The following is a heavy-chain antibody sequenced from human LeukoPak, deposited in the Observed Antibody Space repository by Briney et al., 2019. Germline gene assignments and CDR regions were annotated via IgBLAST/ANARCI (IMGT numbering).Heavy chain of an antibody. J-gene: IGHJ3*02. CDR1: GYTFTSYG. CDR2: ISAYNGNT. Sequence: ASVKVSCKASGYTFTSYGISWVRQAPGQGLEWMGWISAYNGNTNYTQKLRGRVTMTTDTSTSTAYMELRSLRSDDTAVYYCARDEYSSGWYGTDIWGQGTMVTVSS. D-gene: IGHD6-19*01. V-gene: IGHV1-18*04. CDR3: ARDEYSSGWYGTDI.